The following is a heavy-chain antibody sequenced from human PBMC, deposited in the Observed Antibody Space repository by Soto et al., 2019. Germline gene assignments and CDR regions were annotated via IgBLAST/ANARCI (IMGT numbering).Heavy chain of an antibody. CDR1: QFSLSGSV. CDR3: AKLAVRLSYSCLDF. D-gene: IGHD6-6*01. V-gene: IGHV3-23*01. J-gene: IGHJ6*02. CDR2: ISESGAYT. Sequence: GGSLRLSCTASQFSLSGSVMYWVRQAPGKGLEWVSAISESGAYTNYADSVKGRFTTSIDDSKNTVYLEMNSLRGDDTARYFCAKLAVRLSYSCLDFWGQGTTVTVFS.